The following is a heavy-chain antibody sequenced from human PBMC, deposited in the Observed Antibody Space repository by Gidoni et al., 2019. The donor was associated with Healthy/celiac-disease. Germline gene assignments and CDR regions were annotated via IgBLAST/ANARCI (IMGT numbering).Heavy chain of an antibody. V-gene: IGHV3-33*01. J-gene: IGHJ4*02. CDR1: GFTFSSYG. CDR3: ARDLWGGDYGDYGPFFY. CDR2: IWYDGSNK. D-gene: IGHD4-17*01. Sequence: QVQLVESGGGVVQPGRSLRLSCAASGFTFSSYGMHWVRQAPGKGLEWVAVIWYDGSNKYYADSVKGRFTISRDNSKNTLYLQMNSLRAEDTAVYYCARDLWGGDYGDYGPFFYWGQGTLVTVSS.